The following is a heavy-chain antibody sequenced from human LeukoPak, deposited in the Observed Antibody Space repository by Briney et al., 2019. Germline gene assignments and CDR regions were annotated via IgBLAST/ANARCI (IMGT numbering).Heavy chain of an antibody. CDR2: ISSSSSYI. Sequence: GGSLTLSCAASGFTFSSYSMNWVRQAPGKGLEWVSSISSSSSYIYYADSVEGRFTISRDNAKNSLYLQMNSLRAEDTAVYYCAGEVGATTHYYYYYMDVWGKGTTVTVSS. J-gene: IGHJ6*03. CDR3: AGEVGATTHYYYYYMDV. CDR1: GFTFSSYS. V-gene: IGHV3-21*01. D-gene: IGHD1-26*01.